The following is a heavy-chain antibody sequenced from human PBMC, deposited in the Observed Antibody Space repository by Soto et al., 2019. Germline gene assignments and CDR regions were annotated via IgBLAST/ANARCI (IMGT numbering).Heavy chain of an antibody. V-gene: IGHV4-39*01. Sequence: QLQLQESGPGLVKPSETLSLTCTVSGGSISSSSYYWGWIRQPPGKGLEWIGSIYYSGSTYYNPSLKSRVTISVDTSKNQFSLKLSSVTAADTAVYYCARLEGDGYYDSSGYDSNDAFDIWGQGTMVTVSS. CDR3: ARLEGDGYYDSSGYDSNDAFDI. CDR1: GGSISSSSYY. D-gene: IGHD3-22*01. CDR2: IYYSGST. J-gene: IGHJ3*02.